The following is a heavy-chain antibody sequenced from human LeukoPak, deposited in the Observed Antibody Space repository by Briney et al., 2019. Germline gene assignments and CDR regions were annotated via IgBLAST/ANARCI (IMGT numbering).Heavy chain of an antibody. V-gene: IGHV4-34*01. CDR1: GGSFSGYY. CDR2: INPSGST. Sequence: SETLSLTCAVYGGSFSGYYWNWIRQPPGKGLEWIGEINPSGSTNYNPSLKSRVAISVDTSKNQFSLKLSSVTAADTAVYYCARGPRGSGSYYKYWSQGSQVTVSS. D-gene: IGHD3-10*01. CDR3: ARGPRGSGSYYKY. J-gene: IGHJ4*02.